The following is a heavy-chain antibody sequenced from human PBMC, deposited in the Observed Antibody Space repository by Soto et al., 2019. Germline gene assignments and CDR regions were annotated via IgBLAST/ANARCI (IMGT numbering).Heavy chain of an antibody. CDR3: ASPSAAMVRGVIIPWGV. Sequence: SETLSLTCTVSGGSISSSSYYWGWIRQPPGKGLEWIGSIYYSGSTYYNPSLKSRVTISVDTSKNQFSLKLSSVTAADTAVYYCASPSAAMVRGVIIPWGVWGQGTTVTVSS. D-gene: IGHD3-10*01. CDR1: GGSISSSSYY. V-gene: IGHV4-39*01. J-gene: IGHJ6*02. CDR2: IYYSGST.